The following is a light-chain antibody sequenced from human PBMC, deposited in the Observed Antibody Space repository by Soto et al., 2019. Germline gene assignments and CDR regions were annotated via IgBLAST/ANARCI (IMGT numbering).Light chain of an antibody. J-gene: IGKJ5*01. V-gene: IGKV3-20*01. CDR1: QSVGSNN. Sequence: EIVLTQSPGTLSLSPGETATLSCRASQSVGSNNLAWYQQKPGQAPRLLIYGASRRATGIPERFSGSGSGTDFTLTISRLEPEDVGVYYCQQYGSSAITFGQGTRLGLK. CDR2: GAS. CDR3: QQYGSSAIT.